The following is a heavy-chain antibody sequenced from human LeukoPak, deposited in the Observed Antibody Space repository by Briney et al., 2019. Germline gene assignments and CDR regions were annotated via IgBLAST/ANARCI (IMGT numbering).Heavy chain of an antibody. CDR2: IIPIFGTA. D-gene: IGHD1-26*01. J-gene: IGHJ4*02. Sequence: ASVKVSCKASGGTFSSYAISWVRQAPGQGLEWMVGIIPIFGTANYAQKFQGRVTITAGESTSTAYMELSSLRSEDTSVYYCARAYSGSHGYFDYWGQGSLVTVSS. CDR1: GGTFSSYA. CDR3: ARAYSGSHGYFDY. V-gene: IGHV1-69*13.